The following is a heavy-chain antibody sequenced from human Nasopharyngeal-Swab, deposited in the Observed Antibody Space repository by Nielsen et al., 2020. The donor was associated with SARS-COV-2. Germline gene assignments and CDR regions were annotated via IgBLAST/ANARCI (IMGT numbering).Heavy chain of an antibody. Sequence: GESLKISCAASGFTFSSYGMHWVRQAPGKGLEWVAVIWYDGSNKYYADSVKGRFTISRDNSKNTLYLQMNSLRAEDTAVYYCARDPMTTVSRFDYWGQGTLVTVPS. CDR2: IWYDGSNK. V-gene: IGHV3-33*01. CDR1: GFTFSSYG. D-gene: IGHD4-11*01. J-gene: IGHJ4*02. CDR3: ARDPMTTVSRFDY.